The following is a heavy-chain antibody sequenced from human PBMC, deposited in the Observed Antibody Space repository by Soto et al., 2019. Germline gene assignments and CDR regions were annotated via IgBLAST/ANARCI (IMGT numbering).Heavy chain of an antibody. D-gene: IGHD5-18*01. CDR2: VNIYEGST. CDR1: GYSFTSYG. V-gene: IGHV1-18*01. J-gene: IGHJ4*02. CDR3: ARERGGYAYGDY. Sequence: QVQLVQSGAEVRKPGASVKVSCKASGYSFTSYGITSVRQAPGQGLEWMGWVNIYEGSTNYAQKFQGRVTMTTDTSTSTVYLEVRSLRSDDTAMYYCARERGGYAYGDYWGQGTLVTVSS.